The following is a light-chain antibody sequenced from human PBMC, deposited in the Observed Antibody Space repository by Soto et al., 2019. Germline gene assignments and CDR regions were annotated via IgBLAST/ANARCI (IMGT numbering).Light chain of an antibody. Sequence: EIVMTQSPVTLSVSPVERATLSCRASQSVTNYLAWYQQKPGQAPRLLVYDVSNRATGIPARFSGGGSGTDFTLTISNLEPEDFAVYYCQQRSDWPWTFGQGTKVDIK. V-gene: IGKV3-11*01. J-gene: IGKJ1*01. CDR1: QSVTNY. CDR2: DVS. CDR3: QQRSDWPWT.